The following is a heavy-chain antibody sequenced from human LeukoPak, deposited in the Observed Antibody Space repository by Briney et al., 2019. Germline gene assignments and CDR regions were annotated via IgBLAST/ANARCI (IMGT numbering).Heavy chain of an antibody. CDR1: GLTFDDYA. V-gene: IGHV3-9*01. Sequence: QPGGSLRLSCTPSGLTFDDYAKHWARPATGEGMEWVSRSSWNSGSIGYADSVKGRFTISRDNAKNSLYLQMNSLRAEDTALYYCAKDIKGESSSWYLYIRGMDVWGQGTTVTVSS. CDR3: AKDIKGESSSWYLYIRGMDV. J-gene: IGHJ6*02. CDR2: SSWNSGSI. D-gene: IGHD6-13*01.